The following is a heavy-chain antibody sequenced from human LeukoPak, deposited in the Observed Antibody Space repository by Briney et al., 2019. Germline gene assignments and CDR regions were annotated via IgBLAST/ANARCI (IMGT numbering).Heavy chain of an antibody. D-gene: IGHD1-26*01. J-gene: IGHJ4*02. CDR1: GFTFSSYA. CDR3: ANGGVVVGARNFDY. V-gene: IGHV3-30*02. CDR2: IRNDGSNK. Sequence: PGGSLRLSCAASGFTFSSYAMHWVRQAPGKGLEWVTFIRNDGSNKYYADSVKGRFTISRDNSKNTLYLQMNSLRPEDTAVYYCANGGVVVGARNFDYWGQGTLVTVSS.